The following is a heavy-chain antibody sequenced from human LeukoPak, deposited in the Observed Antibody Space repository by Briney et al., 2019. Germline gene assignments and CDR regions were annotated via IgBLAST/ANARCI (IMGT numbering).Heavy chain of an antibody. CDR2: IYYSGST. CDR3: ATGVPVCSGGSCYALDY. D-gene: IGHD2-15*01. Sequence: SETLSLTCTVSGGSISSYYWSWIRQPPGKGLEWIGYIYYSGSTNYNPSLKSRVTISVDTPKNQFSLKLSSVTAADTAVYYCATGVPVCSGGSCYALDYWGQGTLVTVSS. CDR1: GGSISSYY. J-gene: IGHJ4*02. V-gene: IGHV4-59*01.